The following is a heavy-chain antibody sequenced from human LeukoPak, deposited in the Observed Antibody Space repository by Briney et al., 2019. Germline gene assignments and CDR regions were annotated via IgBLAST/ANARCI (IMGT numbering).Heavy chain of an antibody. CDR2: INPNSGGT. CDR1: GYTFTGYY. J-gene: IGHJ5*02. Sequence: ASVKVSCKASGYTFTGYYMHWVRQAPGQGLEWMGWINPNSGGTNYAQKFQGRVTMTRDTSISTAYMELSRLRSDDTAVYYCARGKSRGGNWFDPWGQGTLVTVSS. V-gene: IGHV1-2*02. D-gene: IGHD3-16*01. CDR3: ARGKSRGGNWFDP.